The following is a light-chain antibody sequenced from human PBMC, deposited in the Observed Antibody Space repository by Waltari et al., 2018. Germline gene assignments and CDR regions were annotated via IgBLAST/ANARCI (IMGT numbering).Light chain of an antibody. J-gene: IGKJ4*01. CDR3: QQRSNWPPEN. Sequence: ELVLTQSPATLSLSPGERPTTSCRASQSVSSYSAWYQQKPGQAPRLLIYDASNRATGIPAWFSGSGSGTDFTLTISSLEPEDFAVYYCQQRSNWPPENFGGGTKVEIK. V-gene: IGKV3-11*01. CDR1: QSVSSY. CDR2: DAS.